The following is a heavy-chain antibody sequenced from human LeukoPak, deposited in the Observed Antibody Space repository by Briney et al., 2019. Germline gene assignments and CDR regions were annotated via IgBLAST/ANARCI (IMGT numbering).Heavy chain of an antibody. Sequence: PSETLSLTCTVSGGSINSYYWSWTRQPPGKGLEWIGYIYTSGSTNYNPSPKSRVTISVDTSKNQFSLKLSSVTAADTAVYYCARRGGYSYDPAYMDVWGKGTTVTVSS. J-gene: IGHJ6*03. D-gene: IGHD5-18*01. V-gene: IGHV4-4*09. CDR3: ARRGGYSYDPAYMDV. CDR2: IYTSGST. CDR1: GGSINSYY.